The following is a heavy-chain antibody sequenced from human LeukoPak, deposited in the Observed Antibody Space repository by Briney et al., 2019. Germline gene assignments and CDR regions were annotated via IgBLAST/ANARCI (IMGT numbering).Heavy chain of an antibody. CDR1: GYTFSGYH. J-gene: IGHJ5*02. CDR2: INPNSGGT. V-gene: IGHV1-2*02. D-gene: IGHD6-19*01. Sequence: ASVKVSCKASGYTFSGYHMHWVRQAPGQGLEWMGWINPNSGGTNYAQKFQGRVTMTGDTSISTAYMQLSSLRSDDTAVYYCARDGEQWLLSYNWLDPWGQGTLVTVSS. CDR3: ARDGEQWLLSYNWLDP.